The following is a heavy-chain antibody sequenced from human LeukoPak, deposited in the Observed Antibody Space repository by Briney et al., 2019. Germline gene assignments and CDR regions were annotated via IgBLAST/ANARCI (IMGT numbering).Heavy chain of an antibody. J-gene: IGHJ4*02. CDR3: AREGASLGYYFDY. CDR2: ISSSGSTI. D-gene: IGHD4/OR15-4a*01. Sequence: GGSLRLSCAASGFTFSSYEMNWVRQAPGKGLERVSYISSSGSTIYYADSVKGRFTISRDNAKNSLYLQMNGLRAEDTAVYYWAREGASLGYYFDYRGQGTLVTVSS. V-gene: IGHV3-48*03. CDR1: GFTFSSYE.